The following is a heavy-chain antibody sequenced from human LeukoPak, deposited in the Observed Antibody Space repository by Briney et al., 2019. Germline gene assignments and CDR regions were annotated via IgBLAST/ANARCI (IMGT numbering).Heavy chain of an antibody. D-gene: IGHD3-9*01. CDR3: ARDFHVKGPLNYDILTGYYDLKDY. CDR1: GYTFTSYG. V-gene: IGHV1-18*01. J-gene: IGHJ4*02. CDR2: ISAYNGNT. Sequence: GASVKVSCKASGYTFTSYGISWVLQAPGQGLEWMGWISAYNGNTNYAQKLQGRVTMTTDTSTSTAYMELRSLRSDDTAVYYCARDFHVKGPLNYDILTGYYDLKDYWGQGTLVTVSS.